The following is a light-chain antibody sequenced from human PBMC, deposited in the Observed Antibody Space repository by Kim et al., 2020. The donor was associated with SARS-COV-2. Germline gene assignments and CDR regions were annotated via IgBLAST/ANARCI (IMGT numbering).Light chain of an antibody. J-gene: IGKJ1*01. CDR3: QQANSIPPFT. Sequence: SVGDRVTITCRTSQNINTWLAWYKQIPGKDPQLLISAASSLQSRVPSRFSVNGSGTAFSLTIAGLQPDNSATYYCQQANSIPPFTFGQGTKVDI. V-gene: IGKV1-12*01. CDR2: AAS. CDR1: QNINTW.